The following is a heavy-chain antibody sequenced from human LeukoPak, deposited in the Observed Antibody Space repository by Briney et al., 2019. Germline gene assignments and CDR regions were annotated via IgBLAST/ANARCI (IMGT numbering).Heavy chain of an antibody. Sequence: SETLSLTCAVYGGSFSGYYWSWIRQPPGKGLEWIGEINHSGSTNHNPSLKSRVTISVDTSKNQFSLKLSSVTAADTAVYYCAREGGYIDYWGQGTLVTVSS. CDR1: GGSFSGYY. V-gene: IGHV4-34*01. CDR3: AREGGYIDY. CDR2: INHSGST. D-gene: IGHD6-13*01. J-gene: IGHJ4*02.